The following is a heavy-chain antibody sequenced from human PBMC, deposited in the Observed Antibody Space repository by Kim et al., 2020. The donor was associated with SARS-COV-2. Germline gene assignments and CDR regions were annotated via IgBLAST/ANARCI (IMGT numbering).Heavy chain of an antibody. CDR3: ARGYSSPHKQYNWFDP. D-gene: IGHD2-15*01. V-gene: IGHV4-59*01. J-gene: IGHJ5*02. Sequence: SETLSLTCTVYGGSISSYYWSWIRQPPGQGLEWIGYIYYSGSTNYNPSLKSRVTISVDTSKNQFSLKLSSVTAADTAVYYCARGYSSPHKQYNWFDPWGQGTLVTV. CDR2: IYYSGST. CDR1: GGSISSYY.